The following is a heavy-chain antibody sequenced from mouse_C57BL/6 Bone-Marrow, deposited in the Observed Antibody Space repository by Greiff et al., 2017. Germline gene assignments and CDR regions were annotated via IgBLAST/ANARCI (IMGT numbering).Heavy chain of an antibody. V-gene: IGHV5-9-1*02. J-gene: IGHJ4*01. CDR3: TREERDYDDAMDY. CDR2: ISSGGDYI. D-gene: IGHD2-4*01. CDR1: GFTFSSYA. Sequence: VKLMESGEGLVKPGGSLKLSCAASGFTFSSYAMSWVRQTPEKRLEWVAYISSGGDYIYYADTVKGRFTISRDNARNTLYLQMSSLKSEDTAMYYCTREERDYDDAMDYWGQGTSVTVSS.